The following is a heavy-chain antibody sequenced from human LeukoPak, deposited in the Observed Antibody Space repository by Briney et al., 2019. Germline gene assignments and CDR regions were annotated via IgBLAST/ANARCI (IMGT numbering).Heavy chain of an antibody. CDR1: GGTFSSYA. CDR2: IIPIFDTA. D-gene: IGHD6-13*01. CDR3: ARVVGLTGYSSSWYSGYYYYMDV. V-gene: IGHV1-69*06. J-gene: IGHJ6*03. Sequence: SVKVSCKASGGTFSSYAISWVRQAPGQGLEWMGGIIPIFDTANYAQKFQDRVTITADKSTSTAYMELSSLRSEDTAVYYCARVVGLTGYSSSWYSGYYYYMDVWGKGTTVTVSS.